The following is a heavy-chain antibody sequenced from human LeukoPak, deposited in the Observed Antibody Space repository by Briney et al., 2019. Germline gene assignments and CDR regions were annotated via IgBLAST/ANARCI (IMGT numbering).Heavy chain of an antibody. J-gene: IGHJ4*02. V-gene: IGHV4-39*01. CDR3: ARRGSSGRSFDY. D-gene: IGHD6-25*01. CDR1: GGSISSSSYY. Sequence: SETLSLTCTVSGGSISSSSYYWGWIRQPPGKGLEWVGCIYNSGSTYYDPSLKSRVTISVDTSKNQVSLKVNSVTAADTAVYYCARRGSSGRSFDYWGQGTLVIVSS. CDR2: IYNSGST.